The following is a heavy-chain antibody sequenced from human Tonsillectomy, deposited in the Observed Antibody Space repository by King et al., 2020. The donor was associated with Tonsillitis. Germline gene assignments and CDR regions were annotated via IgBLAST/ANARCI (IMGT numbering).Heavy chain of an antibody. J-gene: IGHJ3*02. CDR1: GFRFSDHY. CDR2: TRNKDNSHTT. CDR3: VRPSYYDSSGYAFDI. Sequence: VQLVESRGGLVQPGGSLRLSCAASGFRFSDHYMDWVRQAPGKGLEWVGHTRNKDNSHTTEYAASVKGRFTISRDDSKNTLYLQLSSLRTEDTAVYYCVRPSYYDSSGYAFDIWGQGTMVIVSS. D-gene: IGHD3-22*01. V-gene: IGHV3-72*01.